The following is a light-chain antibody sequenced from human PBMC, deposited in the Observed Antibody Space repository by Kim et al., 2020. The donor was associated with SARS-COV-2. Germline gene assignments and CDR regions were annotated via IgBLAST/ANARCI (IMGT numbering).Light chain of an antibody. CDR3: CSYAGSYLV. V-gene: IGLV2-11*01. J-gene: IGLJ2*01. Sequence: QSALTQPRSVSGSPGQPVTISCTGTSSDVGGYNYVSWYQQHPGKAPKFMIYDVSKRPSGVPDRFSGSKSGNTASLTISGLQAEDEADYYCCSYAGSYLVFGGGTQLTVL. CDR1: SSDVGGYNY. CDR2: DVS.